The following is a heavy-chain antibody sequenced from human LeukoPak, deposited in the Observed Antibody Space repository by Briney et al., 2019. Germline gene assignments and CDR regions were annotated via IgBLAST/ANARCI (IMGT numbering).Heavy chain of an antibody. Sequence: SETLSLTCTVSGGSISSYYWSWIRQPPGKGLEWIGYIYYSGSTYYNPSLKSRVTISVDTSKNQFSLKLSSVTAADTAVYYCARAIGSSSWYEPIDYWGQGTLVTVSS. CDR2: IYYSGST. CDR1: GGSISSYY. CDR3: ARAIGSSSWYEPIDY. J-gene: IGHJ4*02. V-gene: IGHV4-59*12. D-gene: IGHD6-13*01.